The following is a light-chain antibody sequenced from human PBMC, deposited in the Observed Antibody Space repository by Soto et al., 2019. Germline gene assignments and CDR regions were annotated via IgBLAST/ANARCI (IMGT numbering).Light chain of an antibody. Sequence: QSVLTQPPSASGPPGLSVTISCTGTSSDVGGYNYVSWYQQHPGKAPKLVIYEVSKRPSGVPDRFSGSKSGTTASLTVSGLQAEDEADYYCSSFAGSNNYVFGTGTKLTVL. CDR3: SSFAGSNNYV. V-gene: IGLV2-8*01. CDR1: SSDVGGYNY. CDR2: EVS. J-gene: IGLJ1*01.